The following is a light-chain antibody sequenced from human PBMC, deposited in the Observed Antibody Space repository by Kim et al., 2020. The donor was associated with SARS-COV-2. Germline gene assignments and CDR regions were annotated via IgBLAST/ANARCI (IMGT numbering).Light chain of an antibody. V-gene: IGLV3-19*01. CDR1: SLRSYY. J-gene: IGLJ1*01. CDR3: NSRDSNDHVV. Sequence: SELTQDPAVSVALGQTVRITCQGDSLRSYYATWYQQKPGQAPILVIYGKNNRPSGIPDRFSGSTSGNTASLTITGTQAGDEADYYCNSRDSNDHVVF. CDR2: GKN.